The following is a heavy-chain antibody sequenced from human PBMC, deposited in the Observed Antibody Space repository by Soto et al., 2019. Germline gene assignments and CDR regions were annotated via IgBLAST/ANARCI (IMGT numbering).Heavy chain of an antibody. CDR3: ARGLVGAYDYSGMDV. V-gene: IGHV1-8*01. CDR2: MNPNSGNT. Sequence: QVQLVQSGAEVKKPGASVKVSCKASGYTFTSYDISWVRQATGQGLEWRGWMNPNSGNTGYAQKFQGRVTITRNTSRGTAYMELSSLRSEDTAVYYCARGLVGAYDYSGMDVWGQGTTVTFSS. J-gene: IGHJ6*02. CDR1: GYTFTSYD. D-gene: IGHD1-26*01.